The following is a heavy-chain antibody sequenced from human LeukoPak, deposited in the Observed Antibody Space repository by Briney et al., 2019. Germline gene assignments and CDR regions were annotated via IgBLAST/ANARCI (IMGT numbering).Heavy chain of an antibody. CDR3: VREARSDWYVGYSDY. J-gene: IGHJ4*02. V-gene: IGHV3-48*03. D-gene: IGHD6-19*01. CDR1: GFTFSSYE. CDR2: ITSSGATK. Sequence: GGSLSLSYAASGFTFSSYEKIWARQAPGKGLEWISYITSSGATKYSADSVKGRFTISRDNAKNSLYLQMTSLRVEDTSFYYCVREARSDWYVGYSDYWGRGTLVTVSS.